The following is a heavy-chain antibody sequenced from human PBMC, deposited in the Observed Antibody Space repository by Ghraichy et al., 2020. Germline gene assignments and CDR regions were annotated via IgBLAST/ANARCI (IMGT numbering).Heavy chain of an antibody. Sequence: LSLTCAASGFTFSSYSMNWVRQAPGKGLEWVSSISSSSSYIYYTDSVKGRFTISRDNAKNSLYLQMNSLRAEDTAVYYCARDSAGGRIFGVVFMTGGQSSANWFDPWGQGTLVTVSS. CDR3: ARDSAGGRIFGVVFMTGGQSSANWFDP. CDR2: ISSSSSYI. D-gene: IGHD3-3*01. V-gene: IGHV3-21*01. CDR1: GFTFSSYS. J-gene: IGHJ5*02.